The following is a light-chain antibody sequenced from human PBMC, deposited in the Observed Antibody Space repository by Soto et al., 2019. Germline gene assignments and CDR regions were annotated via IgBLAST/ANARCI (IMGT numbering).Light chain of an antibody. CDR3: QHHNSYFQA. J-gene: IGKJ1*01. V-gene: IGKV1-5*01. CDR1: QSIRYY. CDR2: GAS. Sequence: DIQLTQSPPTLSASVGDRVTITCRASQSIRYYLAWYQQMPGKAPKLLSYGASSLQSGVPPRFSGSGSGTEFTLPISSLQPDDFATYFYQHHNSYFQAFGQGTKVEIK.